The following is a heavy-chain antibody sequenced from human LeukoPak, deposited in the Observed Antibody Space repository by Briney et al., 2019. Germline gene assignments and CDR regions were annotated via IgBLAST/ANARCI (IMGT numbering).Heavy chain of an antibody. D-gene: IGHD1-26*01. J-gene: IGHJ4*02. CDR1: GGTFSSYA. Sequence: SVKVSCKASGGTFSSYAISWVRQAPGQGLEWMGRIIPIFGTANYAQKFQGRVTITTDESTSTAYMELSSLRSEDTAVYYCEVGATPKRQLDYWGQGTLVTVSS. V-gene: IGHV1-69*05. CDR3: EVGATPKRQLDY. CDR2: IIPIFGTA.